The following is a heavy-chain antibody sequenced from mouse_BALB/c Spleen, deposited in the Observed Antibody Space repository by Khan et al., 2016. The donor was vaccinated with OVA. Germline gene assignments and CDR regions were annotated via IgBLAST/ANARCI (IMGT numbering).Heavy chain of an antibody. D-gene: IGHD6-2*01. CDR3: ARMNTPSLDF. J-gene: IGHJ2*02. Sequence: VQLQESGTELARPGASVKLSCKASGYTFTDFYITWVKQRTGQDLEWIGEIYPGSGNTYYNEKFKGKATLTADKSFNTAYMQLSSLTTEDSAVFCCARMNTPSLDFWGQGTSLTVSS. V-gene: IGHV1-77*01. CDR2: IYPGSGNT. CDR1: GYTFTDFY.